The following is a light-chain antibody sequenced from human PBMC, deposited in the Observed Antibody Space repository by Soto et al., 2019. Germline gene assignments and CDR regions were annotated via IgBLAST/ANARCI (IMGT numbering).Light chain of an antibody. V-gene: IGKV1-5*03. CDR2: KAS. CDR1: QSISTW. J-gene: IGKJ4*01. CDR3: QQYNSLTT. Sequence: DIQMTQSPSTLSASVGDRVTITCRASQSISTWLAWYQQKPGKAPNLLIYKASSLESDVPSRFSGSGSGTEFTLTISSLQPEDFATYYCQQYNSLTTFGGGTRGEVK.